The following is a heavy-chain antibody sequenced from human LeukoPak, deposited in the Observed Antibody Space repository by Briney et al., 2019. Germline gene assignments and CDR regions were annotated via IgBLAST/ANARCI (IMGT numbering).Heavy chain of an antibody. V-gene: IGHV4-31*03. CDR2: IYYSGST. CDR3: AREFTGYPPAAFDI. D-gene: IGHD5-12*01. J-gene: IGHJ3*02. Sequence: SRTLSLTCTVSGGSISSGGYYWSWIRQHPGKGLEWIGYIYYSGSTYYNPSLKSRVTISVDTSKNQFSLKLSSVTAADTAVYYCAREFTGYPPAAFDIWGQGTMVTVSS. CDR1: GGSISSGGYY.